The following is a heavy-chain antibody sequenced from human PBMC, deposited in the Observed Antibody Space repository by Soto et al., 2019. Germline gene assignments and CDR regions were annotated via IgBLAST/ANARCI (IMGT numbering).Heavy chain of an antibody. CDR3: ARVRGLLRSHDAFDI. CDR1: GFTFSDYY. D-gene: IGHD4-17*01. J-gene: IGHJ3*02. CDR2: ISSSSTYT. Sequence: LRLSCSASGFTFSDYYINWIRQAPGKGLEWVSYISSSSTYTSYADSVKGRFTISRDNAKNSLFLQMNSLRAEDTAVYYCARVRGLLRSHDAFDIWGQGTMVTVSS. V-gene: IGHV3-11*06.